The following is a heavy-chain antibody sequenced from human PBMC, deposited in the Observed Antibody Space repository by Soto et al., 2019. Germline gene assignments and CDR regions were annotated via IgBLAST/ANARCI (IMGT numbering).Heavy chain of an antibody. Sequence: EVQLLDSGGDSVQPGGSLRLSCAASGFAFANYAMTWVRQASGKGLEWVSSIGGGGGSTYYADSVRGRFTISRDNTKNTVYLQMNSLRDEDTAFYCGAKVRLARGSDYWGQGTLVTVSS. J-gene: IGHJ4*02. CDR2: IGGGGGST. V-gene: IGHV3-23*01. CDR1: GFAFANYA. D-gene: IGHD6-6*01. CDR3: AKVRLARGSDY.